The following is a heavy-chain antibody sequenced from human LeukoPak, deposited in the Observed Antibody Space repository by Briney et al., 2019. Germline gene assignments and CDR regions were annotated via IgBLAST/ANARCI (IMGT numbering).Heavy chain of an antibody. CDR1: PGSISGYY. V-gene: IGHV4-59*12. CDR3: ARDYRSTIGGEYGMDV. CDR2: INYSGST. Sequence: SETLSLTCTVSPGSISGYYWSWIRQPPGKGLEWIGYINYSGSTNYNPSLKSRVTISVDTSKNQFSLKLSSVTAADTAVYYCARDYRSTIGGEYGMDVWGQGTTVTVSS. D-gene: IGHD3-16*01. J-gene: IGHJ6*02.